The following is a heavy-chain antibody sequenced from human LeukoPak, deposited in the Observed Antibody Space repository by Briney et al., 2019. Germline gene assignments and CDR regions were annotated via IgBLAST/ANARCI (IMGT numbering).Heavy chain of an antibody. CDR3: ARDRKYSSSSPPLVYYYYMDV. V-gene: IGHV4-39*07. CDR2: IFYSGST. J-gene: IGHJ6*03. CDR1: GGSISTSNYY. Sequence: PSETLSLTCTVSGGSISTSNYYWGWIRQPPGKGLEWIGNIFYSGSTYYSPSLRSRFTISVDKSKNQFSLKLSSVTAADTAVYYCARDRKYSSSSPPLVYYYYMDVWGKGTTVTVSS. D-gene: IGHD6-6*01.